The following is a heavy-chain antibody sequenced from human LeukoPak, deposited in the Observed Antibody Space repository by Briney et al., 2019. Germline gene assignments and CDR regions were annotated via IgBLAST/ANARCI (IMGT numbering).Heavy chain of an antibody. CDR2: INTDESRT. Sequence: PGGSLRLSCAASGFTFRDYWMLWVRQAPGKGLVWVSRINTDESRTSYTDSVKGRFTISRDNAKNTLYLQMNSLRDEDTAVYYCARGGDYGAFPDYWGQGTLVTVSS. V-gene: IGHV3-74*01. CDR1: GFTFRDYW. D-gene: IGHD4-17*01. J-gene: IGHJ4*02. CDR3: ARGGDYGAFPDY.